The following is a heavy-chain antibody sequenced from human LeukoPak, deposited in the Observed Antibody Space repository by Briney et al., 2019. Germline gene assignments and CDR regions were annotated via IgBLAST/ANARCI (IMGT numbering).Heavy chain of an antibody. CDR3: ARSGYYSSGKYLPNWFDP. V-gene: IGHV5-51*01. CDR1: GYSFTSYW. D-gene: IGHD3-10*01. CDR2: IYAGDSDT. J-gene: IGHJ5*02. Sequence: GESLQISCKGSGYSFTSYWIGWVRQMPGKGLEWMGSIYAGDSDTRYSPSFQGQVTISVDKSTDTAYLQWSSLKASDTAMYYCARSGYYSSGKYLPNWFDPWGQGTLVSVSS.